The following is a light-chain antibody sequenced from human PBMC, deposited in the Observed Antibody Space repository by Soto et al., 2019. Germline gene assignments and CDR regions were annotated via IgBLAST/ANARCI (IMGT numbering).Light chain of an antibody. V-gene: IGLV2-14*01. J-gene: IGLJ1*01. Sequence: QSVLTQPASVSGFPGRSITISCTGTSSDVGGYNYVSWYQQHPGKAPKLMIYDVSNRPSGVSNRFSGSKSGNTASLTISGLQAEDEADYYCSSYTSSSTGVFGTGTKVTVL. CDR2: DVS. CDR3: SSYTSSSTGV. CDR1: SSDVGGYNY.